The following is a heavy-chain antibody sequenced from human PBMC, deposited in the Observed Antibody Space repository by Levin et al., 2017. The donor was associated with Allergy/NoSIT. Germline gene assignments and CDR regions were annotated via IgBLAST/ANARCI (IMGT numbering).Heavy chain of an antibody. CDR1: GGSISSSSYY. CDR2: IYYSGST. V-gene: IGHV4-39*01. J-gene: IGHJ4*02. CDR3: ARQGIAAAGTPPYFDY. Sequence: SSETLSLTCTVSGGSISSSSYYWGWIRQPPGKGLEWIGSIYYSGSTYYNPSLKSRVTISVDTSKNQFSLKLSSVTAADTAVYYGARQGIAAAGTPPYFDYWGQGTLVTVSS. D-gene: IGHD6-13*01.